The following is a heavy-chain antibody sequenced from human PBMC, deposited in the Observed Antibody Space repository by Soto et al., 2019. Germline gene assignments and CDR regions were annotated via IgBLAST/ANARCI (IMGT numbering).Heavy chain of an antibody. J-gene: IGHJ5*02. Sequence: GGSLRLSCAASGFTFSNYWMSWVRQAPGKGLEWVANIKQDGSEKYYVDSVKGRFTISRDNAKNSLYLQMNSLRAEDTAVYYCAREPSGGDDYADQRESWGQGTLVTVSS. CDR1: GFTFSNYW. V-gene: IGHV3-7*01. CDR2: IKQDGSEK. D-gene: IGHD4-17*01. CDR3: AREPSGGDDYADQRES.